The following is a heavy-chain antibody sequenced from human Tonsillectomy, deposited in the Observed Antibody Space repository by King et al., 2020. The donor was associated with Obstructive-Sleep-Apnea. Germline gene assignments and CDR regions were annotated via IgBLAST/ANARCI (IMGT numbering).Heavy chain of an antibody. CDR3: AKGDGTYSWFDP. CDR1: GGSFSSYA. CDR2: IIPILGIA. V-gene: IGHV1-69*09. Sequence: QLVQSGTEVKKPGSSVKVSCKASGGSFSSYAFSWVRQAPGQGLEWMGGIIPILGIADYAQNFQGRVTITADKSTSTAYIELSSLRSEDTAGYYCAKGDGTYSWFDPWGQGTLVSVSS. J-gene: IGHJ5*02.